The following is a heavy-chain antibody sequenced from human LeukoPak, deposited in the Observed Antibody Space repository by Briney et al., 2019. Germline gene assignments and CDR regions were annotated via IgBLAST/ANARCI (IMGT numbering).Heavy chain of an antibody. CDR1: GGSISSSSYY. Sequence: PSETLSLTCTVSGGSISSSSYYWGWIRQPPGKGLEWIGSIYYSGSTYYNPSLKSRVTISVDTSKNQFSLKLGSVTAADTAVYYCARPISGSYSYFDYWGQGTLVTVSS. V-gene: IGHV4-39*01. CDR3: ARPISGSYSYFDY. D-gene: IGHD1-26*01. CDR2: IYYSGST. J-gene: IGHJ4*02.